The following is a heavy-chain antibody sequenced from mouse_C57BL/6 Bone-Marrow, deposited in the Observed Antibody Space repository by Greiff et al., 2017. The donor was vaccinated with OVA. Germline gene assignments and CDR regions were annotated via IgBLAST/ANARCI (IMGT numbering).Heavy chain of an antibody. J-gene: IGHJ3*01. CDR2: ISDGGSYT. CDR1: GFTFSSYA. CDR3: ARPSWVAWFAY. V-gene: IGHV5-4*03. D-gene: IGHD4-1*01. Sequence: EVMLVESGGGLVKPGGSLKLSCAASGFTFSSYAMSWVRQTPEKRLEWVATISDGGSYTYYPDNVKGRFTISRDNAKNNLYLQMSHLKSEDTAMYYCARPSWVAWFAYWGQGTLVTVSA.